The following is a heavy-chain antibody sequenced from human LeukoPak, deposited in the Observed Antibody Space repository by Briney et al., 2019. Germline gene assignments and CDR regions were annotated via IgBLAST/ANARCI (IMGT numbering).Heavy chain of an antibody. CDR2: INHSGST. Sequence: PSETLSLTCAVYGGSFSGYYWSWIRQPPGKGLEWIGEINHSGSTNYNPSLKSRVTISVDTSKNQFSLKLSSVTAADTAVYYCARGECSSTSCYRGWYFDLWGRGTLVTVSS. J-gene: IGHJ2*01. CDR3: ARGECSSTSCYRGWYFDL. V-gene: IGHV4-34*01. CDR1: GGSFSGYY. D-gene: IGHD2-2*02.